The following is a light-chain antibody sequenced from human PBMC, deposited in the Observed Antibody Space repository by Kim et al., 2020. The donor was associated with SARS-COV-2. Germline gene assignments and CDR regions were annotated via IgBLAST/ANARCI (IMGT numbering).Light chain of an antibody. Sequence: SSELTQDPAVSVALGQTVRITCQGDSLRSYYASWYQQKPGQAPVLVIYAKNNRPSGIPDRFSGSSSGSTASLTITGAQAEDEADYYCNSRDSSGNHLVFGGGTQLTVL. CDR2: AKN. V-gene: IGLV3-19*01. CDR3: NSRDSSGNHLV. CDR1: SLRSYY. J-gene: IGLJ2*01.